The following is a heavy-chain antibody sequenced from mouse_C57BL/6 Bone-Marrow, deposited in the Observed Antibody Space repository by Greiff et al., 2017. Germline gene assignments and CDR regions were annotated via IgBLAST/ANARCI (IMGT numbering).Heavy chain of an antibody. V-gene: IGHV1-55*01. Sequence: QVHVKQPGAELVKPGASVKMSCKASGYTFTSYWITWVKQRPGQGLEWIGDIYPGSGSTNYNEKFKSKATLTVDTSSSTAYMQLSSLTSEDSAGYYCARRPGYFDVWGTGTTGTVSS. CDR2: IYPGSGST. CDR3: ARRPGYFDV. CDR1: GYTFTSYW. J-gene: IGHJ1*03.